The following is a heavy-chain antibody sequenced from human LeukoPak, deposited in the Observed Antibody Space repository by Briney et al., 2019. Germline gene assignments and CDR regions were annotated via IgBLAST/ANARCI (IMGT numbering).Heavy chain of an antibody. CDR3: ARVRYHAVYGTGTYFYHFDY. D-gene: IGHD3-10*01. J-gene: IGHJ4*02. CDR1: GGSTSNYY. Sequence: SETLSLTCTVSGGSTSNYYWSWIRQPPGKGLESIGYIHYTGSTTYNPSLKSRVTISVDTSKNQFSLKLSSVTAADTAVYYCARVRYHAVYGTGTYFYHFDYWGQGARVTVSP. CDR2: IHYTGST. V-gene: IGHV4-59*01.